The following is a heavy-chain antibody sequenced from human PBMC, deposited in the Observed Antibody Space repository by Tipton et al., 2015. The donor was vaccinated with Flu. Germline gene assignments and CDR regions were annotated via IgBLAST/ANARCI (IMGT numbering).Heavy chain of an antibody. J-gene: IGHJ4*02. Sequence: LSLTCAASGFTFSTYWMSWVRQAPGKGLEWVANIKPDGSQQIYVDSVKGRFTISRDNAKNSLNLQMDSLRAEDTAVYYCARYLNSGPADYWGQGTLVTVSS. CDR2: IKPDGSQQ. CDR1: GFTFSTYW. D-gene: IGHD1-26*01. CDR3: ARYLNSGPADY. V-gene: IGHV3-7*01.